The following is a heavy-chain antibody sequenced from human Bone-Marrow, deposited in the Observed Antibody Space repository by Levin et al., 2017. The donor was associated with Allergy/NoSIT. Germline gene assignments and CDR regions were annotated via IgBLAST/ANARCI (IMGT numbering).Heavy chain of an antibody. V-gene: IGHV3-74*01. J-gene: IGHJ5*02. D-gene: IGHD1-26*01. CDR3: ARGAYSSPPHGWVDP. CDR2: INSDGSST. Sequence: LSLTCAASGFTFSSYWMHWVRQAPGKGLVWVSRINSDGSSTSYADSVKGRFTISRDNAKNTLYLQMNSLRAEDTAVYYCARGAYSSPPHGWVDPWGQGTLVTVSS. CDR1: GFTFSSYW.